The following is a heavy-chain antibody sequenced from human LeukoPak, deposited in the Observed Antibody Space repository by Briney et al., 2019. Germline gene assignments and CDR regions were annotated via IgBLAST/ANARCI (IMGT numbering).Heavy chain of an antibody. CDR1: GFTFSSYA. CDR2: ISDSGDST. V-gene: IGHV3-23*01. Sequence: PGGSLRLSCAASGFTFSSYAMSWVRQAPGKGLEWVSGISDSGDSTKYADSVKGRFTIARDNSKNTLYLQLNSLRAEDTAVYYCARGITSGPRRYDVRNFDYWGQGTPVTVSS. CDR3: ARGITSGPRRYDVRNFDY. J-gene: IGHJ4*02. D-gene: IGHD5-12*01.